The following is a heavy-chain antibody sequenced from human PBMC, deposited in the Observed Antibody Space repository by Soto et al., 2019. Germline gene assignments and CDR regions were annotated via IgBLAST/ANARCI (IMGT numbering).Heavy chain of an antibody. D-gene: IGHD3-10*01. J-gene: IGHJ6*02. V-gene: IGHV3-23*01. CDR1: GLNFSDYA. Sequence: EVQLLESGGDLVQPGGPLRLSCAASGLNFSDYAMTWVRQAPGKGLEWVSSVSNRGDITYYTDSVKGRFTISRDNSKNTLFMHINSLRAEDTALYYCARGDRGGSGSPASYYYSGLDVWGQGTTVTVSS. CDR2: VSNRGDIT. CDR3: ARGDRGGSGSPASYYYSGLDV.